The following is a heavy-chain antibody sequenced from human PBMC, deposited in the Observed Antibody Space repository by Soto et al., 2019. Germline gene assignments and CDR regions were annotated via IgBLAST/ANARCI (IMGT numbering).Heavy chain of an antibody. Sequence: ASVKVSCKASGYTFTSYGISWVRQAPGQGLEWMGWISAYNGNTNYAQKLQGRVTMTTDTSTSTAYMELRSLRSDDTAVYYCARDYSGYDLSKNYYYYSGMDVWGQGTTVTVSS. CDR3: ARDYSGYDLSKNYYYYSGMDV. J-gene: IGHJ6*02. CDR2: ISAYNGNT. V-gene: IGHV1-18*01. CDR1: GYTFTSYG. D-gene: IGHD5-12*01.